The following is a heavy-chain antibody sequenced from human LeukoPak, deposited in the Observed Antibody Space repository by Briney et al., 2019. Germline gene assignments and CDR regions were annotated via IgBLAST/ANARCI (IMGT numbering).Heavy chain of an antibody. Sequence: PSETLSLTCTVTGGSISGYHWNWIRQPPGKGLEWIANIFYTGNADYNPSLKSRVTISVDKSKNQFSLKLSSVIAADTAVYYCARGAPGGSYSSSWYRKAHAFDIWGQGTMVTVSS. CDR3: ARGAPGGSYSSSWYRKAHAFDI. V-gene: IGHV4-59*12. J-gene: IGHJ3*02. D-gene: IGHD6-13*01. CDR1: GGSISGYH. CDR2: IFYTGNA.